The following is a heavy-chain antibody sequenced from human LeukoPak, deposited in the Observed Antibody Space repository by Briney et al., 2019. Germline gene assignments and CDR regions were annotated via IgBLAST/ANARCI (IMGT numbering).Heavy chain of an antibody. CDR2: ISSNGGST. J-gene: IGHJ4*02. D-gene: IGHD5-18*01. CDR1: GFTFSSYA. Sequence: PGGSLRLSCAASGFTFSSYAMHWVRQAPGKGLEYVSAISSNGGSTYYANSVKGRFTISRDNSKNTLYLQMGSLRAEDMAVYYCARPLHGGYREPVQFDYWGQGTLVTVSS. CDR3: ARPLHGGYREPVQFDY. V-gene: IGHV3-64*01.